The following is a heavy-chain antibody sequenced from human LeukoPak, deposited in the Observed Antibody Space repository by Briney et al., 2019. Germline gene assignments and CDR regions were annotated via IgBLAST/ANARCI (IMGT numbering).Heavy chain of an antibody. J-gene: IGHJ5*02. CDR1: GYTFTSYY. Sequence: ASVKVSCKASGYTFTSYYMHWVRQAPGQGLEWMGIINPSGDSTSYAQKFQGRVTMTRDMSTSTVYMELSSLRSEDTAVYYCARGQHNYYDSNWFDPWGQGTLVTVSS. D-gene: IGHD3-22*01. V-gene: IGHV1-46*01. CDR3: ARGQHNYYDSNWFDP. CDR2: INPSGDST.